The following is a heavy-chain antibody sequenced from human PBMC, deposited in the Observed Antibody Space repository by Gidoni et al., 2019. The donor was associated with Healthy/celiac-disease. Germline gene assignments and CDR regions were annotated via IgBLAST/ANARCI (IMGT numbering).Heavy chain of an antibody. D-gene: IGHD6-19*01. J-gene: IGHJ1*01. CDR2: ISYDGSNK. Sequence: QVQLVESGGGVVQPGRSLRLSCAASGFTFSSYGMPWVRQGLGKGLEWVAVISYDGSNKYYADSVKGRFTISRDNSKNTLYLQMNSLRAEDTAVYYCAKDMIIKGWYDAEYFQHWGQGTLVTVSS. V-gene: IGHV3-30*18. CDR1: GFTFSSYG. CDR3: AKDMIIKGWYDAEYFQH.